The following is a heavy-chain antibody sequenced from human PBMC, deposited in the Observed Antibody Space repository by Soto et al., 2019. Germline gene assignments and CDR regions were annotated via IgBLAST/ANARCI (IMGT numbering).Heavy chain of an antibody. V-gene: IGHV5-51*01. D-gene: IGHD3-3*01. CDR2: IYPGDSDT. CDR3: ARQRKENDFWSGYYLYYYYYGMDV. Sequence: PGESPKISCKGSGYSFTSYWIGWVRQMPGKGLEWMGIIYPGDSDTRYSPSFQGQVTISADKSISTAYLQWSSLKASDTAMYYCARQRKENDFWSGYYLYYYYYGMDVWGQGTTVTVSS. J-gene: IGHJ6*02. CDR1: GYSFTSYW.